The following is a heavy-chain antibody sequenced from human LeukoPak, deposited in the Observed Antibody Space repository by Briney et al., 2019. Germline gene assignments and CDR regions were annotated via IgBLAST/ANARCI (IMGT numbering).Heavy chain of an antibody. V-gene: IGHV3-23*01. Sequence: GFTFXXYAMSWVRQAPGKGLEWVSAISGSGSSTFYADSVKGRFTISRDNAKNSLYLQMNSLRAEDTAVYYCARDGVGATFDYWGQGTLVTVSS. CDR2: ISGSGSST. CDR3: ARDGVGATFDY. D-gene: IGHD1-26*01. J-gene: IGHJ4*02. CDR1: GFTFXXYA.